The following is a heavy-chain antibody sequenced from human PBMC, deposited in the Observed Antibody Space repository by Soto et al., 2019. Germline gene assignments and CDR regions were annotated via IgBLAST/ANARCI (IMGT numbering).Heavy chain of an antibody. V-gene: IGHV4-39*01. CDR1: GGSISSSSYY. J-gene: IGHJ4*02. D-gene: IGHD6-13*01. Sequence: SETLSLTCTVSGGSISSSSYYWGWIRQPPGKGLEWIGSIYYSGSTYYNPSLKSRVTISVDTSKNQFSLKLSSVTAADTAVYYCASVIAAAGTFVVYWGQGTLVTVSS. CDR2: IYYSGST. CDR3: ASVIAAAGTFVVY.